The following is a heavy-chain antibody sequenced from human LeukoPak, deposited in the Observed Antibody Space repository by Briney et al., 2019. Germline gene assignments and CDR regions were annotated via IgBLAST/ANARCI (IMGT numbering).Heavy chain of an antibody. CDR2: ISGNGGGT. J-gene: IGHJ4*02. Sequence: GGSLRLSCAASGFTFSSYAMSWARQAPGKGLEWVSGISGNGGGTYYADSVKGRFTISRDNAKNSLYLQMNSLRAEDTAVYYCARVPHYGDYVHYYFDYRGQGTLVTVSS. D-gene: IGHD4-17*01. V-gene: IGHV3-23*01. CDR1: GFTFSSYA. CDR3: ARVPHYGDYVHYYFDY.